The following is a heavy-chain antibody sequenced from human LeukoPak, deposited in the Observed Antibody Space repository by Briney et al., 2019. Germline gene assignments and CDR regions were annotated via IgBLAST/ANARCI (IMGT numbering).Heavy chain of an antibody. CDR2: IRSDGVDV. Sequence: GALRLSCSVSGFTFSSYAMHWVRQAPGKGLEYVSVIRSDGVDVYYTDSVKGRFTISRDNSKSTLYLQMSSLRPEDTAVYYCVKDLLQVTMKKLDHWGQGTLVTVSS. J-gene: IGHJ4*02. V-gene: IGHV3-64D*06. CDR1: GFTFSSYA. D-gene: IGHD4-11*01. CDR3: VKDLLQVTMKKLDH.